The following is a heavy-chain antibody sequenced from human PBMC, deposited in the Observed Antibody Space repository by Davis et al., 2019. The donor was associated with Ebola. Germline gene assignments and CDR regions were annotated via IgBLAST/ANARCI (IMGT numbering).Heavy chain of an antibody. J-gene: IGHJ6*02. Sequence: GESLKISCAASGFTVSSNYMSWVRQAPGKGLEWVSVIYSGGSTYYADSVKGRFTISRDNSKNTLYLQMNSLRAEDTAVYYCASQYSGYDYYYYYGMDVWGQGTTVTVSS. CDR2: IYSGGST. CDR3: ASQYSGYDYYYYYGMDV. V-gene: IGHV3-66*04. CDR1: GFTVSSNY. D-gene: IGHD5-12*01.